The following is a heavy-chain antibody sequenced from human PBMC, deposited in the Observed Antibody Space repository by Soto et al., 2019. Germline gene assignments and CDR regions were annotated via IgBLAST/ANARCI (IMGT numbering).Heavy chain of an antibody. V-gene: IGHV1-46*01. Sequence: GASVKVSCKASGYTFTSYGISWVRQAPGQGLEWMGLINPSGGNTSYAQKFQGRVTMTRDTSTSTVYMELSSLRSEDTAVYYCARGVDSSSWLMPGDYWGQGTLVTVSS. J-gene: IGHJ4*02. D-gene: IGHD6-13*01. CDR2: INPSGGNT. CDR3: ARGVDSSSWLMPGDY. CDR1: GYTFTSYG.